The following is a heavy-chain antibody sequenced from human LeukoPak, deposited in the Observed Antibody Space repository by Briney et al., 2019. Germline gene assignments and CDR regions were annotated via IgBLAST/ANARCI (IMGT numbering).Heavy chain of an antibody. V-gene: IGHV4-39*07. J-gene: IGHJ4*02. D-gene: IGHD6-13*01. CDR1: GGSISSSSYY. CDR3: ARGRGSSWYYFGY. Sequence: SETLSLTCTVSGGSISSSSYYWGWIRQPPGKGLEWIGSIYYSGSTYYNPSLKSRVTISVDTSKNQFSLNLSSVTAADTAVYYCARGRGSSWYYFGYWGRGTLVTVSS. CDR2: IYYSGST.